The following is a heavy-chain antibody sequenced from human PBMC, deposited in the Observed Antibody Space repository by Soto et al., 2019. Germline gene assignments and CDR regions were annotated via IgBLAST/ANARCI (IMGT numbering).Heavy chain of an antibody. D-gene: IGHD3-3*01. Sequence: HPGGSLRLSCAASGFTFDDFAMHWVRQAPGKGLEWVSGITWNSRVLAYADSVKGRFTISRDNARNSLYLQMDSLRDEDTALYYCAKGRYDFWSPYYFDSWGQGTLVTVSS. CDR2: ITWNSRVL. CDR1: GFTFDDFA. V-gene: IGHV3-9*01. J-gene: IGHJ4*02. CDR3: AKGRYDFWSPYYFDS.